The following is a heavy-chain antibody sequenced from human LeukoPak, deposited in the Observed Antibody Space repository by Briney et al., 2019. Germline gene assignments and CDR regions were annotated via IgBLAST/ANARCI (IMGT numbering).Heavy chain of an antibody. J-gene: IGHJ4*02. CDR1: GGSISSYY. CDR2: VYTDGST. Sequence: PSETLSLTCTVSGGSISSYYWSWIRQPAGKGLEWMGRVYTDGSTNYNPSLKSRVSMSVDTSKNQFSLKLTSVTAADTAVYYCARDSWYDSSGSHWGQGTLVTVSS. V-gene: IGHV4-4*07. D-gene: IGHD3-22*01. CDR3: ARDSWYDSSGSH.